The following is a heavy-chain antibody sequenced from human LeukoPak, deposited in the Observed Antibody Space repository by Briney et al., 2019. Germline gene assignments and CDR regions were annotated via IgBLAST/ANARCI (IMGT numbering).Heavy chain of an antibody. V-gene: IGHV4-39*01. CDR3: ARTTMIGHFQY. Sequence: SETLSLTCTVSGASVSSSNYYWAWIRQPPGKGLEWIGSIYYTGSTYYDPSLKSRFTISVYTSKNQVSLKLSSVTAADTAVHYCARTTMIGHFQYWGQGTLVTVSS. CDR2: IYYTGST. J-gene: IGHJ1*01. CDR1: GASVSSSNYY. D-gene: IGHD3-22*01.